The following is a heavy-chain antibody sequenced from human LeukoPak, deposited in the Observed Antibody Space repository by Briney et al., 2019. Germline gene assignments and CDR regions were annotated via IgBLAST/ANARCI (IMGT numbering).Heavy chain of an antibody. D-gene: IGHD6-13*01. CDR3: AKTDVGIAAAGP. CDR1: GFSVSSNY. V-gene: IGHV3-66*01. J-gene: IGHJ5*02. Sequence: GGSLRLSCAASGFSVSSNYMSWVRQAPGKGLEWVSVIYSGGSTYYADSVKGRLTISRDNSKNTQYLQMNSLRAEDTAVYYCAKTDVGIAAAGPWGQGTLVTVSS. CDR2: IYSGGST.